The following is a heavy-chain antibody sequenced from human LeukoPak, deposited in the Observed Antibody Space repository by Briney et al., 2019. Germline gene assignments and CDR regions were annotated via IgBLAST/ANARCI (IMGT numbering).Heavy chain of an antibody. J-gene: IGHJ4*02. Sequence: SVKVSCKASGGTFSSYAISWVRQAPGQGLEWMGRIIPILGIANYAQKFQSRVTITADKSTSTAYMELSSLRSEDTAVYYCARFMYCSSTSCSTAFDYWGQGTLVTVSS. D-gene: IGHD2-2*01. CDR2: IIPILGIA. CDR1: GGTFSSYA. CDR3: ARFMYCSSTSCSTAFDY. V-gene: IGHV1-69*04.